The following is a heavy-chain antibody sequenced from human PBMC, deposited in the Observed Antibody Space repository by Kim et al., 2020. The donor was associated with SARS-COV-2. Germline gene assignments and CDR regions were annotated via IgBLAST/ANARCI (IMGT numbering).Heavy chain of an antibody. D-gene: IGHD1-26*01. CDR3: ASLTRYSGSLYFDY. V-gene: IGHV4-4*02. Sequence: SETLSLTCAVSGGSISSSNWWSWVRQPPGKGLEWIGEIYHSGSTNYNPSLKSRVTISVDKSKNQFSLKLSSVTAADTAVYYCASLTRYSGSLYFDYWGQGTLVTVSS. J-gene: IGHJ4*02. CDR2: IYHSGST. CDR1: GGSISSSNW.